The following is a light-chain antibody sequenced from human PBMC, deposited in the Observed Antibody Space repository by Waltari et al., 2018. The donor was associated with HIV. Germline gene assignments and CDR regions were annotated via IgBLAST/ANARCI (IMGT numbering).Light chain of an antibody. CDR2: SNN. V-gene: IGLV1-44*01. CDR1: SSNIRRNT. CDR3: ATWDDSLNGWV. Sequence: QALGTQRPSGAGTPGQGDTIPCSGSSSNIRRNTVNRYRPLPGAAPKLLIYSNNQRPSGVPDRFSGSKSGTSASLAISGLQSDYEADYYCATWDDSLNGWVFGGGTKLTVL. J-gene: IGLJ3*02.